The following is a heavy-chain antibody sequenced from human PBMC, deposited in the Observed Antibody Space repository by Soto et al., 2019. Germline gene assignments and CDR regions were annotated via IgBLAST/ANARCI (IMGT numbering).Heavy chain of an antibody. Sequence: SETLSLTCTVSGGSISSGGYYWSWIRQHPGKGLEWIGYIYYSGSTYYNPSLKSRVTISVDTSKNQFSLKLSSVTAADTAVYYCARWLQFGTDAFDIWGQGTMVTVS. CDR3: ARWLQFGTDAFDI. CDR2: IYYSGST. CDR1: GGSISSGGYY. V-gene: IGHV4-31*03. D-gene: IGHD5-12*01. J-gene: IGHJ3*02.